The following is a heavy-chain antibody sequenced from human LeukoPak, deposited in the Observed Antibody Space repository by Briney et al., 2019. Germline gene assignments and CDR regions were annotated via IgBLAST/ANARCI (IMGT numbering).Heavy chain of an antibody. V-gene: IGHV3-7*04. CDR3: ARGTSHSPNWFDP. Sequence: GGSLRLSCAASGFTFNIYWMSRVRQAPGKGLEWVANIKQDGSETYSVDSVKGRFTISRDNAQSSLYLQMNSLRAEDTAVYYCARGTSHSPNWFDPWGQGTLVTVSS. D-gene: IGHD2-2*01. CDR2: IKQDGSET. CDR1: GFTFNIYW. J-gene: IGHJ5*02.